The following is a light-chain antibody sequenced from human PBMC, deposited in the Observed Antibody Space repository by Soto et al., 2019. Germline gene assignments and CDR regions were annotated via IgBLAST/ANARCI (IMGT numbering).Light chain of an antibody. CDR2: SNT. Sequence: QSVLTQPPSASGTPGQTIVISCSGGTSNIGSHTVNWFQQLPGTAPRLLIYSNTQRPSGVPDRFSGSKSGTSASLAINGLQSQYEGDYCCAAWDDSLNGVVFGGGTKLTVL. V-gene: IGLV1-44*01. J-gene: IGLJ2*01. CDR1: TSNIGSHT. CDR3: AAWDDSLNGVV.